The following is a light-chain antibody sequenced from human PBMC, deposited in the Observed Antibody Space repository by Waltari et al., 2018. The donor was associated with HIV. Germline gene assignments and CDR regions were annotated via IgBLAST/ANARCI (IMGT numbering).Light chain of an antibody. CDR3: CSYAGSYPFLYV. V-gene: IGLV2-11*01. CDR1: SSYVGGYNS. CDR2: DVS. J-gene: IGLJ1*01. Sequence: QSALTQPRSVSGSPGQSVTISCTGTSSYVGGYNSVSSYQQHPGKAPKLMIYDVSKRPSGVPDRFSGSKSGNTASLTISGLQAEDEADYYCCSYAGSYPFLYVFGTGTKVTVL.